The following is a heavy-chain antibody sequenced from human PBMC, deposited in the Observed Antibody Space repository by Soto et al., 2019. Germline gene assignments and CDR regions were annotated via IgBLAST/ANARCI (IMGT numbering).Heavy chain of an antibody. J-gene: IGHJ6*02. V-gene: IGHV5-51*01. D-gene: IGHD6-13*01. CDR1: GYSFTNYW. Sequence: GESLKISCKGSGYSFTNYWIGWVRQMPGKGLEWMGIIYPGDSDTRYSPSFQGQVTISANKSISTAYLQWSSLKASDTAMYYCARPRSSSRNYYGMDVWGQGTTVTVSS. CDR2: IYPGDSDT. CDR3: ARPRSSSRNYYGMDV.